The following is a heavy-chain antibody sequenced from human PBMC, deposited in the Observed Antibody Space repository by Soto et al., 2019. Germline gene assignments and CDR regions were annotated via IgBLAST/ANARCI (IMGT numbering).Heavy chain of an antibody. J-gene: IGHJ6*02. CDR1: GGSISSGGNY. CDR2: IYYSGST. Sequence: QVQLQESGPGLVKPSQTLSLTCSVSGGSISSGGNYWTWIRQHPGKGLEWIGYIYYSGSTYYNPSLKSRVTISVDTSKNQFSLKLSSVTAADTAVYYCARDPSIADFYGMDVWGQGTTVTVSS. CDR3: ARDPSIADFYGMDV. D-gene: IGHD6-13*01. V-gene: IGHV4-31*03.